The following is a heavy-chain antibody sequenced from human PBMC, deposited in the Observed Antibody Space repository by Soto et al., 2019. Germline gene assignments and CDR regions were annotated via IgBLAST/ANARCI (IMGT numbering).Heavy chain of an antibody. CDR3: ARVRIVGSTTFDS. J-gene: IGHJ4*02. V-gene: IGHV4-30-4*01. D-gene: IGHD1-26*01. Sequence: QVQLQESGPGLVKPSQTLSLTCTVSGGSIRSEDYYWSWIRQPPGKGLEWIGYISYSGSTAYKSSLRNRVNISVDTSKNQVSLKLNSATAADTAVYYCARVRIVGSTTFDSWGQGTLVTVSS. CDR1: GGSIRSEDYY. CDR2: ISYSGST.